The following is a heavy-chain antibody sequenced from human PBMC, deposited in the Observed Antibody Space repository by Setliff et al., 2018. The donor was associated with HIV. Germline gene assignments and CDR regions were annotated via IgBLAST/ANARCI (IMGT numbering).Heavy chain of an antibody. CDR2: IYTAGAI. Sequence: SETLSLTCTVSGGSISSYYWSWIRQPPGKGLEWIGYIYTAGAIKYNPSLKSRITISVDKSKNQFSLKLNSVTAADTAMYYCERGGQSSGYGIELWGQGTLVTVSS. CDR1: GGSISSYY. J-gene: IGHJ4*02. V-gene: IGHV4-4*08. CDR3: ERGGQSSGYGIEL. D-gene: IGHD5-12*01.